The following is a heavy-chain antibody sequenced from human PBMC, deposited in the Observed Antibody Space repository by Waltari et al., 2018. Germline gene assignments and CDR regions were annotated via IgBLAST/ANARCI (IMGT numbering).Heavy chain of an antibody. V-gene: IGHV3-49*03. CDR1: GFTFGAHA. CDR2: VRSKFYGGTT. Sequence: EVQLVESGGGLVQPGRSLRLSCTTSGFTFGAHALSWFRQAPGKGLGWVGFVRSKFYGGTTDYAASVKGRFTVSRDDSKSIAYLQMNSLKTEDTGVYYCSRVSASGDGMDVWGQGTTVTVSS. CDR3: SRVSASGDGMDV. J-gene: IGHJ6*02. D-gene: IGHD3-16*01.